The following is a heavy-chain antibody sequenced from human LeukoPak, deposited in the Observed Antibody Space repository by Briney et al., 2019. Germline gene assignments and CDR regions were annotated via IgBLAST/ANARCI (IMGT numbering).Heavy chain of an antibody. V-gene: IGHV1-69*05. CDR1: GRTFSSYA. CDR2: IIPIFGTA. Sequence: SVKVSCKASGRTFSSYAISRVRQAPGHGLEWMGGIIPIFGTANYAQKFQGRVTITTDESTSTAYMELSSLRSEDTAVYYCARSAMYSSSSPYYYYYMDVWGKGTTVTVSS. J-gene: IGHJ6*03. CDR3: ARSAMYSSSSPYYYYYMDV. D-gene: IGHD6-6*01.